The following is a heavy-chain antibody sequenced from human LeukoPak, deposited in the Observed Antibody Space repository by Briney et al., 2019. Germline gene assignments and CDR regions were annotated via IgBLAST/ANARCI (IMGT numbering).Heavy chain of an antibody. J-gene: IGHJ3*02. Sequence: ASVKVSCKASGYTFTGYYLHWVRQAPGQGLEWMGWINPNSGDTNYEQKFQGRVTMTRDMSISTAFMDVSRLTSDDTAVYYCARVPWGDYYGSGSYYNNAFDIWGQGTMVTVSS. CDR1: GYTFTGYY. D-gene: IGHD3-10*01. V-gene: IGHV1-2*02. CDR2: INPNSGDT. CDR3: ARVPWGDYYGSGSYYNNAFDI.